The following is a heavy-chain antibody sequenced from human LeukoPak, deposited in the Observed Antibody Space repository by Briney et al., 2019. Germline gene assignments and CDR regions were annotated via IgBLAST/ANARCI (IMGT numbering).Heavy chain of an antibody. Sequence: SETLSLTCTVSGGSISSSSYYWGWIRQPPGKGLEWIGSSSYSGNSCYNPSLKSRVTISVDTTKNQFSLRLTSVTATDTAVYYCAHYSAWGQGTLVTVSS. J-gene: IGHJ5*02. CDR2: SSYSGNS. CDR1: GGSISSSSYY. D-gene: IGHD1-26*01. CDR3: AHYSA. V-gene: IGHV4-39*01.